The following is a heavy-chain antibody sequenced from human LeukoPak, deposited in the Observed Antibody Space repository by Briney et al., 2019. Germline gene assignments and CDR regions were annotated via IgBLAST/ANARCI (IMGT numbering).Heavy chain of an antibody. CDR3: ARAMVAGDFDY. V-gene: IGHV3-66*01. Sequence: GGSLRLSCTASGFTFSSYTMTWVRQAPGKGLKWVSVIYSGGSTYYADSVKGRFTISRDNAKNSLYLQMNSLRAEDTAVYYCARAMVAGDFDYWGQGTLVTVSS. CDR1: GFTFSSYT. D-gene: IGHD5-18*01. J-gene: IGHJ4*02. CDR2: IYSGGST.